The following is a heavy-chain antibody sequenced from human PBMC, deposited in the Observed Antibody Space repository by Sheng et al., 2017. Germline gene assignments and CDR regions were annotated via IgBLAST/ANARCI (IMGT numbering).Heavy chain of an antibody. CDR2: ISYDGTNK. CDR1: GFTFSNYA. D-gene: IGHD2-15*01. J-gene: IGHJ5*02. CDR3: ARDSDGLVSWFDP. Sequence: QVQLVESGGGVVQPGRSLRLSCAVSGFTFSNYAMHWVRQAPGKGLEWVALISYDGTNKNYADSVKGRFTISRDNSKNTLYLQMNSLRVEDTAVYYCARDSDGLVSWFDPWGQGTLVTVSS. V-gene: IGHV3-30*04.